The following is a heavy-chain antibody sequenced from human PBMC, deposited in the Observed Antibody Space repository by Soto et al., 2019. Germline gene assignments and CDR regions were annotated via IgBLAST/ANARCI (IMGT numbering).Heavy chain of an antibody. Sequence: SETLSLTCTVSGGSISSSSYYWGWIRQPPGKGLEWIGSIYYSGSTYYNPSLKSRVTISVDTSKNQFSLKLSSVTAADTAVYYCARRSASGYDILTGYGFDYWGQGTLVTVSS. V-gene: IGHV4-39*01. CDR3: ARRSASGYDILTGYGFDY. CDR1: GGSISSSSYY. D-gene: IGHD3-9*01. CDR2: IYYSGST. J-gene: IGHJ4*02.